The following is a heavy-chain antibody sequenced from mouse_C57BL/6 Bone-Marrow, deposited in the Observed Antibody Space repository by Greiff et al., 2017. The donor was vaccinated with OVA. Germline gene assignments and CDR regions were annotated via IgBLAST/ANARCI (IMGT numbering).Heavy chain of an antibody. D-gene: IGHD1-1*01. Sequence: EVQVVESGGDLVKPGGSLKLSCAASGFTFSSYGMSWVRQTPDKRLEWVATISSGGSYTYYPDCVKGRFTISRDNAKNTLYLQMSSLKSEDTAMYYCARDPYYYCSSYLYYFDYWGQGTTLTVSS. CDR2: ISSGGSYT. V-gene: IGHV5-6*01. CDR1: GFTFSSYG. CDR3: ARDPYYYCSSYLYYFDY. J-gene: IGHJ2*01.